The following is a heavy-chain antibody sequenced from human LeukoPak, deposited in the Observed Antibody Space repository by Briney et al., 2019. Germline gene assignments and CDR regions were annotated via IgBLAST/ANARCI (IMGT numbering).Heavy chain of an antibody. CDR1: GFTFSSFS. CDR2: ISSSSSYI. Sequence: GGSLRLSCAASGFTFSSFSMNWVRQAPGKGLECVSSISSSSSYIYYADSVKGRFTISRDNAKNSLYLQMNSLRAEDTAVYYCARGSGWNPDAFDIWGQGTMVTVSS. CDR3: ARGSGWNPDAFDI. J-gene: IGHJ3*02. V-gene: IGHV3-21*01. D-gene: IGHD6-19*01.